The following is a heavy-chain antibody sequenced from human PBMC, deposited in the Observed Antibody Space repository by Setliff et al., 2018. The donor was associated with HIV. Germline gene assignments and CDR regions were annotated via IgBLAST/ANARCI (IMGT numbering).Heavy chain of an antibody. CDR1: GFTFDDYG. D-gene: IGHD3-10*01. J-gene: IGHJ3*02. CDR3: ARDGRGTMVRGVWDI. CDR2: INWNGGST. Sequence: SGESLKISCAASGFTFDDYGMSWVRQAPGKGLEWVSGINWNGGSTGYADSVKGRFTISRDNAKNSLYLQMNSLRAEDTALYYCARDGRGTMVRGVWDIWGQGTMVTVSS. V-gene: IGHV3-20*04.